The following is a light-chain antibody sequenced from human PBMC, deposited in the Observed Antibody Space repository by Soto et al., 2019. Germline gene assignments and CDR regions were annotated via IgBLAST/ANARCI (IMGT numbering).Light chain of an antibody. V-gene: IGKV1-5*03. CDR1: QTISSW. J-gene: IGKJ1*01. Sequence: DIQISQSPSTLSVSVGDRFTITCRASQTISSWLAWYQQKPGKAPKLLIYKASTLKSGVPSRFSGSGSGTEFTLTISSLQPDDFATYYCQHYNSYSEAFGQGTKVDIK. CDR2: KAS. CDR3: QHYNSYSEA.